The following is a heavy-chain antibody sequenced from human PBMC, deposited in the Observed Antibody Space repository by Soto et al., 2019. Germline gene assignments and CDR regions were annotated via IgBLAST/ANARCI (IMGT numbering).Heavy chain of an antibody. CDR2: IYHYGST. D-gene: IGHD2-15*01. CDR1: GGSISSSNW. J-gene: IGHJ4*02. Sequence: PSETLSLTCAVSGGSISSSNWWSWVRHPPGKGLEWIGQIYHYGSTNYNPSLKSRVTISVDKSKNQFSLKLSSVTAADTAVYYCARDGPAIGDFDYWGQGTLVTVSS. CDR3: ARDGPAIGDFDY. V-gene: IGHV4-4*02.